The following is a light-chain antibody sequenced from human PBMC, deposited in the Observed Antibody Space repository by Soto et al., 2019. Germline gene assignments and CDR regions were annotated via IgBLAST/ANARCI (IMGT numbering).Light chain of an antibody. V-gene: IGLV1-44*01. J-gene: IGLJ1*01. CDR1: SSNIGSHT. CDR2: SDS. Sequence: QSVLTQPHSASGTPGQRVTVSCSGSSSNIGSHTVTWYQQLPGTAPKLLIYSDSQRPSGVPDRFSGSKSGTTASLAISGLQSEDEADYYCAAWDDSLNGYVFGTGTKLTVL. CDR3: AAWDDSLNGYV.